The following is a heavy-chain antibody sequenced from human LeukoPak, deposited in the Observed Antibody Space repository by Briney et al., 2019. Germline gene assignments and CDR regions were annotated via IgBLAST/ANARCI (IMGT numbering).Heavy chain of an antibody. CDR2: IYYSGST. D-gene: IGHD3-3*01. V-gene: IGHV4-59*01. Sequence: SETLSLTCTVSGGSISSYYWIWIRQPPGKGLEWIGYIYYSGSTNYNPSLKSRVTISVDTSKNQFSLKLSSVTAADTAVYYCARDHPAYYDFWSGYYRHDAFDIWGQGTMVTVSS. CDR1: GGSISSYY. J-gene: IGHJ3*02. CDR3: ARDHPAYYDFWSGYYRHDAFDI.